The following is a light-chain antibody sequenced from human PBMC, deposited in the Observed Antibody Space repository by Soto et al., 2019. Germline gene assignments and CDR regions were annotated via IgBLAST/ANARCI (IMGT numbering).Light chain of an antibody. CDR2: GNS. CDR3: QSYDSSLSVSYV. Sequence: QSVLTQPPSVSGAPGQSVTISCTGSSSNIGAGYDVHWYRQLPGTAPKLLIYGNSNRPSGVPDRFSGSNSGTSASLAITGLQAEDEADYYCQSYDSSLSVSYVFGTGTKGTVL. V-gene: IGLV1-40*01. J-gene: IGLJ1*01. CDR1: SSNIGAGYD.